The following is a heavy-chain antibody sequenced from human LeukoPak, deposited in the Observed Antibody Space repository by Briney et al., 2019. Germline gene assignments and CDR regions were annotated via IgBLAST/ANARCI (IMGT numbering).Heavy chain of an antibody. Sequence: SETLSLTCTVSGGSISSSSYYWSWIRQPPGKGLEWIGEINHSGSTNYNPSLKSRVTISIDTSKNQFSLKLSSVTAADTAVYYCASTGDYGSNWFDPWGQGTLVTVSS. J-gene: IGHJ5*02. CDR2: INHSGST. V-gene: IGHV4-39*01. CDR3: ASTGDYGSNWFDP. D-gene: IGHD4/OR15-4a*01. CDR1: GGSISSSSYY.